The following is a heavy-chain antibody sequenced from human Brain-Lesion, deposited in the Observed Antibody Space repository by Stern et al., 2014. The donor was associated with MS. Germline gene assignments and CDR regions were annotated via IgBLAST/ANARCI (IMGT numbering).Heavy chain of an antibody. CDR1: GYTFTGYY. Sequence: QVQLMQSGAEVKKPGASLKVSCTASGYTFTGYYIHWVRQAPGQGLEWMGWINPDSGGTNYGQNFKGWVTMTRDTSLNTAYMELSRLRSDDTAVYFCARGRVTNLGVVFSDAFDVWGQGTMVTVSS. CDR3: ARGRVTNLGVVFSDAFDV. CDR2: INPDSGGT. D-gene: IGHD3-3*01. V-gene: IGHV1-2*04. J-gene: IGHJ3*01.